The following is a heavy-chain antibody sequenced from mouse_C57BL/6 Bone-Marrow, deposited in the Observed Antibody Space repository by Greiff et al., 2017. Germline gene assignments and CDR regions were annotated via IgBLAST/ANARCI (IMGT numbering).Heavy chain of an antibody. CDR1: GFPFSSSG. CDR2: ISSGGSYT. CDR3: ARTPATD. Sequence: EVKLMESGGDLVKPGGSLKLSCAASGFPFSSSGMSWVRQTPDKRLEWVATISSGGSYTYYPDSVKGRFTISRDNAKHTLYLQMSSLKSEDTAMDYCARTPATDWGHGATHTVSS. V-gene: IGHV5-6*01. J-gene: IGHJ2*01. D-gene: IGHD1-2*01.